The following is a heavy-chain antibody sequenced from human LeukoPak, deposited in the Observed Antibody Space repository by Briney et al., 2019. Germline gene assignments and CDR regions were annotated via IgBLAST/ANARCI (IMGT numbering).Heavy chain of an antibody. CDR1: GFTFSSYS. D-gene: IGHD6-13*01. V-gene: IGHV3-21*01. CDR3: ARDPEAAAGPQAAFDI. J-gene: IGHJ3*02. CDR2: ISSSSSYI. Sequence: PGGSLRLSCAASGFTFSSYSMNWVRQAPGKGLEWVSSISSSSSYIYYADSVKGRFTISRDNAKNSLYLQMNSLRAEDTAVYYCARDPEAAAGPQAAFDIWGQGTMATVSS.